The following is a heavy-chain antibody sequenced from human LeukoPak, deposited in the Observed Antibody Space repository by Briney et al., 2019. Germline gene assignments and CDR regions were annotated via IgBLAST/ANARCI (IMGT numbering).Heavy chain of an antibody. D-gene: IGHD4/OR15-4a*01. CDR3: AREAVTMVTGIFET. V-gene: IGHV1-2*02. J-gene: IGHJ5*02. CDR1: GYSFTAFY. Sequence: ASVKVSCKASGYSFTAFYIHWVRQAPGQGLEWMGWINPNNGDNKYAQKFQGRVTLTRDTSISAIYMEVTRLRSDDTAVYYRAREAVTMVTGIFETWGQGTLVTVSS. CDR2: INPNNGDN.